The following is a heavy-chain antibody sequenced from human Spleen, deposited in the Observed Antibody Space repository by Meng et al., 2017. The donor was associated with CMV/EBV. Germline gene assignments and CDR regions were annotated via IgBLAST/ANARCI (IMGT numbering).Heavy chain of an antibody. J-gene: IGHJ3*02. Sequence: GSLRLSCSVSGDSISSSGCYWGWIRQPPGKGLEWIGNVYHTGSAYYSPSRQSQVTISVDTSKNQSSLTLTSVTPSDTAIYYCARDPQRGSSHFWDAFDIWGQGTMVTVSS. V-gene: IGHV4-39*07. CDR3: ARDPQRGSSHFWDAFDI. CDR1: GDSISSSGCY. D-gene: IGHD1-26*01. CDR2: VYHTGSA.